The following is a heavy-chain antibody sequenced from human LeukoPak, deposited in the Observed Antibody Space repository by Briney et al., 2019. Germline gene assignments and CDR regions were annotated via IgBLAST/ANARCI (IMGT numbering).Heavy chain of an antibody. D-gene: IGHD6-19*01. J-gene: IGHJ4*02. V-gene: IGHV3-23*01. CDR3: ARNRGWYGVS. CDR1: GFTLSSYE. CDR2: VDYSGGDT. Sequence: SGGSLRLSCTASGFTLSSYEMSWIRQAPGKGLEWVSSVDYSGGDTHYADSVMGRFTISRDNSKNTLYLQLNSLNADDTAVYYCARNRGWYGVSWGQGTLVTVSS.